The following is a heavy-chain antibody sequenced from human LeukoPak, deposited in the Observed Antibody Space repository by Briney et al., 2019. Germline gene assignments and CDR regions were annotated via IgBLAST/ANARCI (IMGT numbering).Heavy chain of an antibody. CDR3: AREADYALDY. CDR2: ISSSSSMI. CDR1: GFAVSTYS. D-gene: IGHD4-17*01. Sequence: GGSLRLSRAASGFAVSTYSMNWVRQPPGKGLEWVSYISSSSSMIYCADSVKGRFTISRDNAKNSLYLQMNSLRAEDTAVYYCAREADYALDYWGQGTLVTVSS. V-gene: IGHV3-48*01. J-gene: IGHJ4*02.